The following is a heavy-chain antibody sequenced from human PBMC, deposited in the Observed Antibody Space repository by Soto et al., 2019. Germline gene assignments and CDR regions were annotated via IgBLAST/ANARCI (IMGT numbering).Heavy chain of an antibody. CDR1: GGSVSRSAYY. CDR2: IHFGGST. Sequence: SETLSLTCTVSGGSVSRSAYYWGWIRQPPRQGLEWVGSIHFGGSTYYNPSLKSPVTISIDTSNNQFSLRLNSVTAADTTVYYCASMIAVAGASFDYWGQGIQVTVSS. V-gene: IGHV4-39*01. J-gene: IGHJ4*02. D-gene: IGHD6-19*01. CDR3: ASMIAVAGASFDY.